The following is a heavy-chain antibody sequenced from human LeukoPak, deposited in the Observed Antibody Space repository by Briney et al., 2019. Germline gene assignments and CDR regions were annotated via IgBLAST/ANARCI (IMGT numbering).Heavy chain of an antibody. Sequence: ASVKVSCKHTFTGHNIHWVRQAPGQRLERVGWINPNSGDTSYAQKFQGRVTMTRDTSISTAYMDLSRLTSDDAALYYCVVSVQAAAIPAFDCWGQGTQVTVSP. J-gene: IGHJ4*02. V-gene: IGHV1-2*02. CDR1: TFTGHN. CDR2: INPNSGDT. D-gene: IGHD3-22*01. CDR3: VVSVQAAAIPAFDC.